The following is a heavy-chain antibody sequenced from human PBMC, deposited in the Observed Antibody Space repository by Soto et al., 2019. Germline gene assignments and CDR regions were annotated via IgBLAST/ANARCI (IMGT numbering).Heavy chain of an antibody. Sequence: GGSLRLSCAASGFILSTYGMHWVRQAPGKGLEWVALISFDGRQKYYAESLKGRFTISRDNSKDMLYLEVNSLRAEDTAVYYCAKDESRYCTDSSCYPTDYWGQGTQVTVSS. D-gene: IGHD2-15*01. J-gene: IGHJ4*02. V-gene: IGHV3-30*18. CDR3: AKDESRYCTDSSCYPTDY. CDR1: GFILSTYG. CDR2: ISFDGRQK.